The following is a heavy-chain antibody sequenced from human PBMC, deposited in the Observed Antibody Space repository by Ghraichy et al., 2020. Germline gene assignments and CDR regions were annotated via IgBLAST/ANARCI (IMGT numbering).Heavy chain of an antibody. V-gene: IGHV4-59*01. J-gene: IGHJ4*02. Sequence: ESLNISCTVSGGSISSYYWSWIRQPPGKGLEWIGYIYYSGSTNYNPSLKSRVTISVDTSKNQFSLKLSSVTAADTAVYYCARYSISGSFRTRFDYWGQGTLVTVSS. CDR2: IYYSGST. CDR1: GGSISSYY. D-gene: IGHD3-10*01. CDR3: ARYSISGSFRTRFDY.